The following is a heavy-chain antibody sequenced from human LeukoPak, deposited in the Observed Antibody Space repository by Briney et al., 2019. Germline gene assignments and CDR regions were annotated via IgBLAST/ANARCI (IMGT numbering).Heavy chain of an antibody. Sequence: GGSLRLSCAASGFTFSSYWMSWVRQASGKGPEWVVNINQDGREKTYVDSVKGRFSISRDNAKKLLYLQMNSLRAEDTALYHCARNNGMDVWGQGTTVIVSS. J-gene: IGHJ6*02. V-gene: IGHV3-7*03. CDR3: ARNNGMDV. CDR2: INQDGREK. CDR1: GFTFSSYW.